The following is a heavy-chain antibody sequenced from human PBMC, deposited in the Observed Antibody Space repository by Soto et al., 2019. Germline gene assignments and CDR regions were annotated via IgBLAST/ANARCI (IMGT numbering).Heavy chain of an antibody. J-gene: IGHJ4*02. D-gene: IGHD2-21*02. Sequence: PGGSLRLSCAASGFTFSSYAMHWVRQAPGKGLEWVAVISYDGSNKYYADSVKGRFTISRDNSKNTLYLQMNSLRAEDTAVYYCARGHCGGDCYTSPKYYFDYWGQGTLVTVST. CDR3: ARGHCGGDCYTSPKYYFDY. V-gene: IGHV3-30-3*01. CDR1: GFTFSSYA. CDR2: ISYDGSNK.